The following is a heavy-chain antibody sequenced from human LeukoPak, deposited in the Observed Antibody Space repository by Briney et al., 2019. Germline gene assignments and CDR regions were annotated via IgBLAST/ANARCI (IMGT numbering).Heavy chain of an antibody. CDR2: VYHTGAS. CDR1: GDSITGYY. CDR3: ARALDPWPALGY. D-gene: IGHD3-16*02. V-gene: IGHV4-59*01. Sequence: SETLYLTCTVSGDSITGYYWTWVRQPPGKGLEWIGYVYHTGASTYNPSVRRRITMSVDNSKIQYSMKLISVTAADTAVYFCARALDPWPALGYWGLGTLVTVSS. J-gene: IGHJ4*02.